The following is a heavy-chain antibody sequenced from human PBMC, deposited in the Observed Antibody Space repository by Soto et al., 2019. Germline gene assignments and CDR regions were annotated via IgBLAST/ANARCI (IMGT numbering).Heavy chain of an antibody. Sequence: QVQLVESGGGLVQPGGSLRLSCAASGFTFSSYYMHWVRQAPGKGLEWVAIILYDGSIKYYVDSVKGRFTISVDNSKNTLYLQMNRLRAEYTAMYYCARDRCSVASCYSSDYCSQGTLVAVSS. CDR2: ILYDGSIK. CDR1: GFTFSSYY. V-gene: IGHV3-30-3*01. J-gene: IGHJ4*02. CDR3: ARDRCSVASCYSSDY. D-gene: IGHD2-15*01.